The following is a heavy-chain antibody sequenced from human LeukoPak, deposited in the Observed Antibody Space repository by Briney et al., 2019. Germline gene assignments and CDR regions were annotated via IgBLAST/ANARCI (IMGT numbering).Heavy chain of an antibody. CDR2: IYSGGST. Sequence: GGSLRLSCAASGFTVSSNYMSWVRQAPGKGLEWVSVIYSGGSTYYADSVKGRFTISRDNSKNTLYLQMNSLRSEDTAVYYCARPNCSSTSCYGSWFDPWGQGTLVTVSS. CDR1: GFTVSSNY. D-gene: IGHD2-2*01. J-gene: IGHJ5*02. V-gene: IGHV3-53*05. CDR3: ARPNCSSTSCYGSWFDP.